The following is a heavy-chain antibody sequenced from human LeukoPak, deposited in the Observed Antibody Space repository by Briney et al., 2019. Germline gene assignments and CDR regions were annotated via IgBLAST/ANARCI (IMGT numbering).Heavy chain of an antibody. D-gene: IGHD3-3*01. CDR2: IYYSGST. V-gene: IGHV4-31*03. CDR1: GGSISSGGYY. CDR3: ARYQYDFWSGFWFDP. Sequence: TSETLSLTCTASGGSISSGGYYWSWIRQHPGKGLEWIGYIYYSGSTYYSPSLKSRVTISVDTSKNQFSLKLSSVTAADTAVYYCARYQYDFWSGFWFDPWGQGTLVTVSS. J-gene: IGHJ5*02.